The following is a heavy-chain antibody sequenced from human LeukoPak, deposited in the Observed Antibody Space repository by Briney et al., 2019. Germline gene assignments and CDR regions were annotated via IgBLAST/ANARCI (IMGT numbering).Heavy chain of an antibody. CDR3: ARDHGYSYGYDY. Sequence: GGSLRLSCAASGFTFSSYAMHWVRQAPGKGLEWVAVISYDGSNKYYADSVKGRFTISRDNSKNTLYLQMNSLRAEDTAVYYCARDHGYSYGYDYWGQGTLVTVS. V-gene: IGHV3-30-3*01. CDR2: ISYDGSNK. CDR1: GFTFSSYA. J-gene: IGHJ4*02. D-gene: IGHD5-18*01.